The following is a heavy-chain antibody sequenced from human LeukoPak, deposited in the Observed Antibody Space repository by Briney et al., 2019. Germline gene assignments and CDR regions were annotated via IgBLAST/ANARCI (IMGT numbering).Heavy chain of an antibody. V-gene: IGHV3-23*01. CDR3: ARDQPVTPEENFDY. D-gene: IGHD4-17*01. Sequence: PGGSLRLSCAASGFTFSSYAMSWVRQAPGKGLEWVSAISGSGGSTYYADSVKGRFTISRDNSKNSLYLQMNSLRAEDTAVYYCARDQPVTPEENFDYWGQGTLVTVSS. CDR2: ISGSGGST. CDR1: GFTFSSYA. J-gene: IGHJ4*02.